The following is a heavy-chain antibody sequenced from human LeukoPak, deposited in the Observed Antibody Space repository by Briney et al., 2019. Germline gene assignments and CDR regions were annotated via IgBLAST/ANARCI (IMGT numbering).Heavy chain of an antibody. CDR1: GFNFGDYA. CDR3: TRVRMAAYSSSSLAY. D-gene: IGHD6-13*01. V-gene: IGHV3-49*04. J-gene: IGHJ4*02. Sequence: PGRSLRLSCTGSGFNFGDYALTWVRQAPGKGLEWLGFIRSKTYDGTTEYAASVKGGFTFSRDDSKSIAYLQMNNVQPEDTAVYYCTRVRMAAYSSSSLAYWGQGTLVTVSS. CDR2: IRSKTYDGTT.